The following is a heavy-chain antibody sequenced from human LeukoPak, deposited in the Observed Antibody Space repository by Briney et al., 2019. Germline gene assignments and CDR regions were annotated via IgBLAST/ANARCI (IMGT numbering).Heavy chain of an antibody. CDR1: GYTFTSYA. D-gene: IGHD2-2*01. CDR3: TRAPGYLCSITSCYESLSFDY. CDR2: IKPNSGGT. Sequence: ASVTVSCKASGYTFTSYAMHWVRQAPGQRLEWMGWIKPNSGGTNYAQKFQGRVTMTRDTSISTAYMELSRLRSDDTAVYYCTRAPGYLCSITSCYESLSFDYWGQGTLVTVSS. V-gene: IGHV1-2*02. J-gene: IGHJ4*02.